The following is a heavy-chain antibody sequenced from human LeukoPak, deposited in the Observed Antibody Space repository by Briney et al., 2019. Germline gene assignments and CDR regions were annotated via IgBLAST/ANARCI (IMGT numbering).Heavy chain of an antibody. CDR1: LFTSTDSS. D-gene: IGHD1-26*01. CDR2: ISVSGSYT. Sequence: PRGSPRHSPAAPLFTSTDSSTSSICPAPGRGGGWVSYISVSGSYTNYADSVKGRFTISRDNAKNSLYLQMISLRAEDTAVYYCARCGTPNNYYGYGVDVWGQGTTVIVSS. J-gene: IGHJ6*02. CDR3: ARCGTPNNYYGYGVDV. V-gene: IGHV3-11*03.